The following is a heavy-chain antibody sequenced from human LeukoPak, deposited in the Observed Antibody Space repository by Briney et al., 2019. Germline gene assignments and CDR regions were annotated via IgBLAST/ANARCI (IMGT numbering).Heavy chain of an antibody. V-gene: IGHV4-4*07. CDR1: GGSISSYY. J-gene: IGHJ5*02. Sequence: PSETLSLTCTVSGGSISSYYWSWIRQPAGKGLEWIGRIYTSGSTNYNPSLKSRVTMSVDTSKNQFSLKLSSVTAADTAVYYCARDERAAAGPLSVWFDPWGQGTLVTVSS. D-gene: IGHD6-13*01. CDR3: ARDERAAAGPLSVWFDP. CDR2: IYTSGST.